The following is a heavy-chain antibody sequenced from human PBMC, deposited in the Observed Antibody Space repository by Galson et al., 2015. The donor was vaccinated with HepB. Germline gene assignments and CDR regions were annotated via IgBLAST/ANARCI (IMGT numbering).Heavy chain of an antibody. Sequence: SVKVSCKASGYTFTGYYMHWVRQAPGQGLERMGWINPNSGGTNYAQKFQGRVTMTRDTSISTAYMELSRLRSDDTAVYYCARVYDYGDYFDYWGQGTLVTVSS. V-gene: IGHV1-2*02. CDR2: INPNSGGT. CDR3: ARVYDYGDYFDY. CDR1: GYTFTGYY. D-gene: IGHD4-17*01. J-gene: IGHJ4*02.